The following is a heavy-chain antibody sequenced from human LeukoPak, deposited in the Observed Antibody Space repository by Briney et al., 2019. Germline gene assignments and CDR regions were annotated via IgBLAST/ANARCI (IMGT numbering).Heavy chain of an antibody. Sequence: ASVKVSCKASGYSFTSYDINWVRQATGQGLEWMGWMRANSGNTGYAQKFQGRVTMTRNTSISTAYMEPDSLISDDSAVYYFSRGGWLRWGDYFDYWGQGTLVTVSS. CDR2: MRANSGNT. J-gene: IGHJ4*02. CDR1: GYSFTSYD. D-gene: IGHD3-16*01. V-gene: IGHV1-8*01. CDR3: SRGGWLRWGDYFDY.